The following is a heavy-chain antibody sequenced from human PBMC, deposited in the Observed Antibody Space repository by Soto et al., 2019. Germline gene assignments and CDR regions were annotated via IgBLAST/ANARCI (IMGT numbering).Heavy chain of an antibody. CDR2: LIPIFGTA. V-gene: IGHV1-69*13. CDR3: AKVRYSSPMCYYYVMDV. CDR1: RVAFSKFI. D-gene: IGHD6-19*01. J-gene: IGHJ6*02. Sequence: SVKVSCKASRVAFSKFIVTWVRQAPGLGLEWVGGLIPIFGTANYAQKFQGRVTITADESTSTSYMEVNNLRSEDTAVYYCAKVRYSSPMCYYYVMDVLGQGTTVTVSS.